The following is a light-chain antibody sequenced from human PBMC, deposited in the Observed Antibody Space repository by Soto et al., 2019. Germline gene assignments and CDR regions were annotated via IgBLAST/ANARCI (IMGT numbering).Light chain of an antibody. CDR3: QQYVSSVT. J-gene: IGKJ1*01. Sequence: EIVLTQSPGSLSLSPGERATLSCRASQSVDSSFFAWYQQKPGHAPRLLIYGASNRATGIPDRFSGSGSGTDFSLTISRLETEDFAMYYCQQYVSSVTFGQGTNVQV. CDR2: GAS. V-gene: IGKV3-20*01. CDR1: QSVDSSF.